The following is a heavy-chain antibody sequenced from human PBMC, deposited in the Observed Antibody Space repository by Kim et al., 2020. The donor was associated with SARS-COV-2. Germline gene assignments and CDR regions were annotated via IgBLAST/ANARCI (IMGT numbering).Heavy chain of an antibody. Sequence: ASVKVSCKASGYTFTSYGISWVRQAPGQGLEWMGWISAYNGNTNYAQKLQGRVTMTTDTSTSTAYMELRSLRSDDTAVYYCARDCGRGYGGNWGCYYYGMDVWGQGTTVTVSS. CDR1: GYTFTSYG. V-gene: IGHV1-18*01. J-gene: IGHJ6*02. CDR2: ISAYNGNT. D-gene: IGHD7-27*01. CDR3: ARDCGRGYGGNWGCYYYGMDV.